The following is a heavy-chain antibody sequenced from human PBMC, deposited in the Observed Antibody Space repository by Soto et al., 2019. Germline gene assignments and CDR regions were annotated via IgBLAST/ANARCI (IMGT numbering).Heavy chain of an antibody. V-gene: IGHV1-18*01. Sequence: QVQLVQSGAEVKKPGASVKVSCKASGYTFTSYGISWVRQAPGQGLEWMGWISAYNGNTNYAQKLQGRVTMTTDTSTSTAYMELRSLSSDDTAVYYCARFNYGDYVSSYYYYGMDVWGQGTTVTVSS. CDR2: ISAYNGNT. CDR3: ARFNYGDYVSSYYYYGMDV. J-gene: IGHJ6*02. D-gene: IGHD4-17*01. CDR1: GYTFTSYG.